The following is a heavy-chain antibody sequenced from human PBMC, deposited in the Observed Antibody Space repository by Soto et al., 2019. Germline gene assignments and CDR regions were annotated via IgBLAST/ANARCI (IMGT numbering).Heavy chain of an antibody. CDR3: ATGYTFFDY. Sequence: QVQLQESGPGLVKPSETLSLTCTVSGGSISSYYWTWIRQPPGKGLEWIAYIYYSGSTNYNPSLRXRXTXXVDTSKNQFSLKLSSVTAADTAVYYCATGYTFFDYWGQGTLVSVSS. CDR1: GGSISSYY. J-gene: IGHJ4*02. CDR2: IYYSGST. D-gene: IGHD5-18*01. V-gene: IGHV4-59*08.